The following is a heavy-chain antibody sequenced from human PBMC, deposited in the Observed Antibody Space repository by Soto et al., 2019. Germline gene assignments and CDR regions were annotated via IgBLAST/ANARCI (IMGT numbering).Heavy chain of an antibody. CDR2: ISYDGSNK. Sequence: GGSPRLSCAASGFTYTDFSLHWVRQAPGKGLEWVAVISYDGSNKYYADSVKGRFTISRDNSKNTLYLQMNSLRAEDTAVYYCARDRATMVRGVIITGLYYYYYYGMDVWGQGTTVTVSS. D-gene: IGHD3-10*01. CDR3: ARDRATMVRGVIITGLYYYYYYGMDV. CDR1: GFTYTDFS. V-gene: IGHV3-30-3*01. J-gene: IGHJ6*02.